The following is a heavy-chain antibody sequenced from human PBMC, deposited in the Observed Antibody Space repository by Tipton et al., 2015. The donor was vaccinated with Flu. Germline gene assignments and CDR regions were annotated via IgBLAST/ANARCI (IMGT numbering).Heavy chain of an antibody. J-gene: IGHJ3*02. CDR1: GDSITNGRYY. D-gene: IGHD2-8*02. CDR2: VYYTGYT. CDR3: ARRGPSGSSAGGVWSSDSFDI. V-gene: IGHV4-61*01. Sequence: LRLSCSVSGDSITNGRYYWSWIRQPPGKGLEWIGYVYYTGYTKYNPSLKTRVTISRDTSQNQLSLKLSSVTAADTAVYFCARRGPSGSSAGGVWSSDSFDIWGQGGMVTVS.